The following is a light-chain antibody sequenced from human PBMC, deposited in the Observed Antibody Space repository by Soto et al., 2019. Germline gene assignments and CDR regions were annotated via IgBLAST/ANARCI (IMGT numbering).Light chain of an antibody. Sequence: EIVLTQSPGTLSLSPGERATLYCRASQSVGSNYLAWYQQKPGQAPGVLIYGASSRATGIPDRFSGSGSGADFTLTISSLQPEDFATYYCQQANSFPITFGQGTRLEIK. CDR2: GAS. V-gene: IGKV3-20*01. CDR3: QQANSFPIT. CDR1: QSVGSNY. J-gene: IGKJ5*01.